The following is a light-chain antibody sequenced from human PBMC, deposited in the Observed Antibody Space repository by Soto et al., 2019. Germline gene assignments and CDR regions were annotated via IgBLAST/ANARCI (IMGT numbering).Light chain of an antibody. Sequence: IQLTKSPSSLSASVGDRVAIPCRASQGIRSYLAWYHQKPGEAPKLLISIASILQSGVPSRFSDSGSGTDFVLTICSLQPEDSVTYCCPELASLPIPFCEGTRLAI. CDR1: QGIRSY. J-gene: IGKJ5*01. V-gene: IGKV1-9*01. CDR2: IAS. CDR3: PELASLPIP.